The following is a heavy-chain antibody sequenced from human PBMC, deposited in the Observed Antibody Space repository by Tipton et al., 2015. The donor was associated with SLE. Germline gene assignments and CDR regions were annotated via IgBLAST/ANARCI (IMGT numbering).Heavy chain of an antibody. CDR3: ARVDYDFWSGYYSDV. Sequence: TLSLTCTVSGGSISSHYWSWIRQPPGKGLEWIGYIYYSGSTNYNPSLKSRVTISVDTSKNQFSLKLSSVTAADTAVYYCARVDYDFWSGYYSDVWGQGTTVTVSS. V-gene: IGHV4-59*08. J-gene: IGHJ6*02. D-gene: IGHD3-3*01. CDR1: GGSISSHY. CDR2: IYYSGST.